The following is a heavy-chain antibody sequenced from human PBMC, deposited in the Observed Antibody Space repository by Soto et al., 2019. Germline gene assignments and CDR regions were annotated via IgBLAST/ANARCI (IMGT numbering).Heavy chain of an antibody. Sequence: QVQLQESGPGLVKPSQTLSLTCTVSGGSISSGGYYWSWIRQHPGKGLEWIGYIYYSGSTYYNPSLKSRVTISVDTSKNQFSLQLSSVTAADTAVYYCARRNGDYGCVCAFDIWGQGTMVTVSS. CDR3: ARRNGDYGCVCAFDI. V-gene: IGHV4-31*03. D-gene: IGHD4-17*01. CDR2: IYYSGST. J-gene: IGHJ3*02. CDR1: GGSISSGGYY.